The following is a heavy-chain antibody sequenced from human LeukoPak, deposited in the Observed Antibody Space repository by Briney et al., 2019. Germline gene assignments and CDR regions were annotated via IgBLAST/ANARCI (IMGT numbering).Heavy chain of an antibody. D-gene: IGHD2-21*02. CDR3: AREVYCGGDCYYYFDS. V-gene: IGHV4-59*01. Sequence: PSETLSLTCTVTGGSISTYYWSWIRQSPGKGLEWIGYVYYVGSTSYNPSLVGRVTISVDTSKSQFSLKLRSVTAADTAVYYCAREVYCGGDCYYYFDSWGQGTLVTVSS. CDR1: GGSISTYY. J-gene: IGHJ4*02. CDR2: VYYVGST.